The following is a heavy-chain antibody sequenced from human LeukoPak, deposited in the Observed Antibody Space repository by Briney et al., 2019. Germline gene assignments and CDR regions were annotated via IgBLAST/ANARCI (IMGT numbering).Heavy chain of an antibody. CDR2: ISYDGSNK. Sequence: PGGSLRLSCAASGFTFSSYGMHWVRQAPGKGLEWVAVISYDGSNKYYADSVKGRFTISRDNSKNTLYLQMNSLRAEDTAVYYCAKRSGITMVRGPLYYYYGMDVWGQGTTVTVSS. J-gene: IGHJ6*02. CDR1: GFTFSSYG. D-gene: IGHD3-10*01. V-gene: IGHV3-30*18. CDR3: AKRSGITMVRGPLYYYYGMDV.